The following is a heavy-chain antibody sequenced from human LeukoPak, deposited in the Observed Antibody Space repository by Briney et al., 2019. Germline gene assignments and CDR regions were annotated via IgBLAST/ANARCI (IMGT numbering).Heavy chain of an antibody. V-gene: IGHV3-11*04. CDR1: GFTFSDYY. Sequence: GGSLRLSCAASGFTFSDYYMSWIRQAPGKGLEWVSYISSSGSTIYYADPVKGRFTISRDNAKNPLYLQMNSLRAEDTAVYYCARDFGYCSSTSCSMGYFDYWGQGTLVTVSS. J-gene: IGHJ4*02. CDR3: ARDFGYCSSTSCSMGYFDY. D-gene: IGHD2-2*01. CDR2: ISSSGSTI.